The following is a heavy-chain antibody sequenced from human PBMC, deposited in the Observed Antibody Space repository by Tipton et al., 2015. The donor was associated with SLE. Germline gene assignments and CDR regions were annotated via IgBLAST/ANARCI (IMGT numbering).Heavy chain of an antibody. CDR1: GGSISSSSYY. CDR3: ATLTRAPAPRVDY. D-gene: IGHD2-2*01. V-gene: IGHV4-39*01. CDR2: IYYSGST. J-gene: IGHJ4*02. Sequence: TLSLTCTVSGGSISSSSYYWGWIRQPPGKGLEWIGSIYYSGSTYYNPSLKSRVTISVDTSKNQFSLKLSSVTAADTAVYYCATLTRAPAPRVDYWGQGTLVTVSS.